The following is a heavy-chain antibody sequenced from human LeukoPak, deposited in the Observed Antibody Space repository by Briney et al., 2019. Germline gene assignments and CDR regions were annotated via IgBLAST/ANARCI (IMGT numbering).Heavy chain of an antibody. CDR3: ARARGDV. V-gene: IGHV3-30*04. Sequence: PGRSLRLSCAASGFTFSSYAMHWVRQAPGKGLEWVVVISYDGSNKYYADSVKGRFTISRDNSKNTLYLQMNSLRAEDTAVYYCARARGDVWGQGTTVTVSS. CDR1: GFTFSSYA. CDR2: ISYDGSNK. J-gene: IGHJ6*02.